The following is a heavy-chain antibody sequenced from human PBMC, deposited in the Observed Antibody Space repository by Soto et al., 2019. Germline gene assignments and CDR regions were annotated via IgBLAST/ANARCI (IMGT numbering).Heavy chain of an antibody. V-gene: IGHV2-5*02. D-gene: IGHD3-9*01. CDR2: IYWDDDK. CDR1: GFSLSTSEVG. CDR3: AHRFDWYYFNY. Sequence: QITLKESGPTLLKPTQPLTLTCTFSGFSLSTSEVGVGWIRQPPGKALEWLALIYWDDDKRYSPSLRSRLTITKDTSKNQVVLTMTNMDPVDTATYYCAHRFDWYYFNYWGQGSLVTVSS. J-gene: IGHJ4*02.